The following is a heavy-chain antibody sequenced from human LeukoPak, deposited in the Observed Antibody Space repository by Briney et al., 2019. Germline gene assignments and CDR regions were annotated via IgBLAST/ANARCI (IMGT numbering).Heavy chain of an antibody. Sequence: GASVKVSCKASGYTFTSYGISWVRQAPGQGLEWMGWISAYNGNTNYAQKLQGRVTMTTDTSTSTAYMELRSLRSDDTAVYYCARSLTSTMIVVVIPYGAFDFWGQGTMVTVSS. D-gene: IGHD3-22*01. CDR2: ISAYNGNT. CDR3: ARSLTSTMIVVVIPYGAFDF. V-gene: IGHV1-18*01. CDR1: GYTFTSYG. J-gene: IGHJ3*01.